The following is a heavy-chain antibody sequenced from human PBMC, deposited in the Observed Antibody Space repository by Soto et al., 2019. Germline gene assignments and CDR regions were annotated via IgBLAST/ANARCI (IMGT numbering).Heavy chain of an antibody. Sequence: LRLSCAASVFTFSHYGIHWVRQAPGKGLGWLEVISYDGSNKHYADSVKGRFTVSRDNSKNTLYLQMNSLRAEDTAVYFCARYSRKYQGPIDYWGQGTLVTVSS. CDR2: ISYDGSNK. CDR1: VFTFSHYG. V-gene: IGHV3-30*03. J-gene: IGHJ4*02. D-gene: IGHD1-26*01. CDR3: ARYSRKYQGPIDY.